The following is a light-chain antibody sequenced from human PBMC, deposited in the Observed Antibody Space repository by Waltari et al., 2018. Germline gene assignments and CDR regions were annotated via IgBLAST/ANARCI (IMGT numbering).Light chain of an antibody. V-gene: IGKV3-15*01. CDR1: QRVSTH. Sequence: ETVRTKSPTSLSLSQGERVTLSCRASQRVSTHLAWYQQKRGQAPRLLIYSVSSRATGIQARFSGSGSGTAFTLTISGLQSEDFEVYWWQQYYIWPLTFGGGTNVEI. J-gene: IGKJ4*01. CDR3: QQYYIWPLT. CDR2: SVS.